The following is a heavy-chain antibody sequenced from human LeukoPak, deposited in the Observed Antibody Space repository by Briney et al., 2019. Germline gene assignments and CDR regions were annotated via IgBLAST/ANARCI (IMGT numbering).Heavy chain of an antibody. D-gene: IGHD4-17*01. V-gene: IGHV3-7*01. CDR2: IKEDGGEK. Sequence: GGSLRLSCVTSGFSFSTFWMNWVRQAPGKGLEWVANIKEDGGEKYYVDSVKGRFTISRDNAKNSLYLQMNSLRAEDTAVYYCARALYGDYVDYWGQGTLVTVSS. CDR1: GFSFSTFW. J-gene: IGHJ4*02. CDR3: ARALYGDYVDY.